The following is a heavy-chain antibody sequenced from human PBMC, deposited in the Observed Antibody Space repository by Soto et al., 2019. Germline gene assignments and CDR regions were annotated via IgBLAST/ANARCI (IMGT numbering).Heavy chain of an antibody. Sequence: QVQLVQSGAEVKKPGSSVKVSCKASGGTFSSYAISWVRQAPGQGLEWMGGIIPIFGTANYAQKFQGRVTITADESTSTAYMELSGVRSEETAVYYCARHPGGRGYYYGMDVWGQGTTVTVSS. D-gene: IGHD2-15*01. J-gene: IGHJ6*02. V-gene: IGHV1-69*12. CDR1: GGTFSSYA. CDR3: ARHPGGRGYYYGMDV. CDR2: IIPIFGTA.